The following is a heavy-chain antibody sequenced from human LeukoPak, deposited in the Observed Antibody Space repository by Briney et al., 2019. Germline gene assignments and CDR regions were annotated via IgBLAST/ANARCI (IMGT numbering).Heavy chain of an antibody. CDR2: IKADGSGT. CDR3: ATWTFYHNLDV. Sequence: GGSLRLSCAASGFTIGPYAMYWVRQGPGRGLEWVSVIKADGSGTFYADSVRGRFTTSRDNSKNSLYLQMNSLTGEDTALYYCATWTFYHNLDVWGQGTTVIVSS. J-gene: IGHJ6*02. CDR1: GFTIGPYA. D-gene: IGHD2/OR15-2a*01. V-gene: IGHV3-43*02.